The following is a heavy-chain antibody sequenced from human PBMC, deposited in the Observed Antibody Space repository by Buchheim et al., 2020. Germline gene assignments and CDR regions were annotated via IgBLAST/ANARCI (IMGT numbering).Heavy chain of an antibody. D-gene: IGHD3-22*01. CDR2: IKQDGSEK. Sequence: EVQLVESGGGLVQPGGSLRLSCAASGFTFSSYWMSWVRQAPGKGLEWVANIKQDGSEKYYVDSVKGRFTISRDNAKNLLYLKMNSLRAEDTAVYYWARIGYYDSSGYYREYFQQWGQGTL. V-gene: IGHV3-7*01. J-gene: IGHJ1*01. CDR1: GFTFSSYW. CDR3: ARIGYYDSSGYYREYFQQ.